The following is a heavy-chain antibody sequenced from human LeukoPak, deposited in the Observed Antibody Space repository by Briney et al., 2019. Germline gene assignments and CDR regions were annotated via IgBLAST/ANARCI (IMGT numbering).Heavy chain of an antibody. J-gene: IGHJ5*02. V-gene: IGHV4-59*01. CDR1: GGSISSYY. D-gene: IGHD6-13*01. CDR3: AGAAAGPHWFDP. Sequence: SETLSVTCTVSGGSISSYYWSWIRQPPGKGLEWIGYIYYSGSTNYNPSLKSRVTISVDTSKNQFSLKLSSVTAADTAVYYCAGAAAGPHWFDPWGQGTLVTASS. CDR2: IYYSGST.